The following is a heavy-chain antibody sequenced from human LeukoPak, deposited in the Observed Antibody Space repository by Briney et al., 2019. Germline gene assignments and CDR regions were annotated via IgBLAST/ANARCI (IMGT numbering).Heavy chain of an antibody. CDR1: GGTFDSYA. D-gene: IGHD1-26*01. CDR2: IIPIFGTT. CDR3: ARALVQPSGAFDI. Sequence: SVKVSCKASGGTFDSYAISWVRQAPGQGLEWMGGIIPIFGTTNYAQKFQGRVTITTDGSSSTAYMEMSSLRSDDTAVYYCARALVQPSGAFDIWGQGAMVTVSS. J-gene: IGHJ3*02. V-gene: IGHV1-69*05.